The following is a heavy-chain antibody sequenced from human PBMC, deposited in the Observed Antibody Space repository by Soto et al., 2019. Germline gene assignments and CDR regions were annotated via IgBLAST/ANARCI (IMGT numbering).Heavy chain of an antibody. V-gene: IGHV4-34*01. CDR1: GGSFSGYY. D-gene: IGHD3-10*01. CDR3: ARVRPMVRGVMSWFDP. Sequence: QVQLQQWGAGLLKPSETLSLTCAVYGGSFSGYYWSWIRQPPGKGLEWIGEINHSGSTNYNPSLKSRVTRSVDTSKNQFSLKLSSVTAAGPAVYYCARVRPMVRGVMSWFDPWGQGTLVTVSS. J-gene: IGHJ5*02. CDR2: INHSGST.